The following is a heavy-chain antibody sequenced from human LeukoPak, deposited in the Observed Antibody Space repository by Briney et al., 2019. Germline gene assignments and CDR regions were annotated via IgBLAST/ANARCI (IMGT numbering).Heavy chain of an antibody. Sequence: ASVKVSCKASGGTFSSYAISWVRQATGQGLEWMGWMNPNSGNTGYAQKFQGRVTITRNTSISTAYMELSSLRSEDTAVYYCARAVLSSSLVNVDYWGQGTLVTVSS. CDR2: MNPNSGNT. V-gene: IGHV1-8*03. J-gene: IGHJ4*02. D-gene: IGHD6-6*01. CDR3: ARAVLSSSLVNVDY. CDR1: GGTFSSYA.